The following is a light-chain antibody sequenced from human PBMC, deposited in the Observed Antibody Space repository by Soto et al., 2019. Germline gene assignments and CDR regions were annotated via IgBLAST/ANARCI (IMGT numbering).Light chain of an antibody. J-gene: IGKJ4*01. Sequence: DIQMTQSPSSVSASVGDRVTITCRASQGVSSWLAWFQQKPGKAPKLLIYAASSLQSGVPSRFSGSGSGTEFTLTINSLQPEDFATYYCLEHSLYPLLTFGGGTRWIS. V-gene: IGKV1-17*03. CDR3: LEHSLYPLLT. CDR1: QGVSSW. CDR2: AAS.